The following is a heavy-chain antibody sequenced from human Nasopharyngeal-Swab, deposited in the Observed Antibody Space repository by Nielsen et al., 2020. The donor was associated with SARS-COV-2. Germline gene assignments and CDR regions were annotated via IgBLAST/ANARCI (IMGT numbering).Heavy chain of an antibody. CDR3: ARARGGSYPVGIFDI. Sequence: SETLSLTCTVSGGSISSYSWSWIRQPPGKGLEWIGYIYHSGSTYYNPSLKSRVTISVDRSKNQFSLKLSSVTAADTAVYYCARARGGSYPVGIFDIWGQGTMVTVSS. CDR1: GGSISSYS. V-gene: IGHV4-59*12. J-gene: IGHJ3*02. D-gene: IGHD1-26*01. CDR2: IYHSGST.